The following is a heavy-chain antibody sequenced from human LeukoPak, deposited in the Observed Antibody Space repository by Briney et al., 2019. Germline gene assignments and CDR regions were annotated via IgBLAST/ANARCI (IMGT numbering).Heavy chain of an antibody. CDR3: ARDWVVPAAMDYYYYYGMDV. D-gene: IGHD2-2*01. V-gene: IGHV4-61*01. CDR2: IYYSGST. Sequence: SETLSLTCTVSGGSVSSGSYYWSWIRQPLGTGLEWIGYIYYSGSTNYNPSLKSRVTISVDTSKNQFSLKLSSVTAADTAVYYCARDWVVPAAMDYYYYYGMDVWGKGTTVTVSS. CDR1: GGSVSSGSYY. J-gene: IGHJ6*04.